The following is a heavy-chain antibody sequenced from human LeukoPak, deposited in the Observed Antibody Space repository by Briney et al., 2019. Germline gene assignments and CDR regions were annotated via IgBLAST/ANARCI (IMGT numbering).Heavy chain of an antibody. V-gene: IGHV3-23*01. CDR3: ANGDSSGYPSHFDY. CDR2: ISGSGGST. D-gene: IGHD3-22*01. J-gene: IGHJ4*02. CDR1: GFTFSSYA. Sequence: HPGGSLRLSCAASGFTFSSYAMSWVRQAPGKGLEWVSAISGSGGSTYYADSVKGRFTISRDNSKNTLYLQMNSLRAEDTAVYYCANGDSSGYPSHFDYWGQGTLVTVSS.